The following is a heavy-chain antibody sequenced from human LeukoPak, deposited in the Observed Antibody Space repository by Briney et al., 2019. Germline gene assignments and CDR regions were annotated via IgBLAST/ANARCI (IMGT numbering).Heavy chain of an antibody. J-gene: IGHJ3*02. CDR2: IYSGGST. Sequence: PGGSLRLSCAASGFTFSSYAMIWVRQPPGKGLEWVSVIYSGGSTYYADSVKGRFTISRDNSKNTLYLQMNSLRAEDTALYYCAKGGYYDLDAFDIWGQGTMVTVSS. CDR1: GFTFSSYA. D-gene: IGHD1-26*01. CDR3: AKGGYYDLDAFDI. V-gene: IGHV3-23*03.